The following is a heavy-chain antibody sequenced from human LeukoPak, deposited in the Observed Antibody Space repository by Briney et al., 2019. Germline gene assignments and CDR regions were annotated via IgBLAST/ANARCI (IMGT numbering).Heavy chain of an antibody. Sequence: SGGSLRLSCPAYQFTFSNYWMSWVRQAPGKGLEWVAHIKRDGSQEQYVGSVKGRFTISRDNAKNSLYLQMSGLRVEDTAVYYCARGQTTFEVWGQGTLVTVSS. CDR1: QFTFSNYW. J-gene: IGHJ4*02. D-gene: IGHD2/OR15-2a*01. CDR2: IKRDGSQE. V-gene: IGHV3-7*01. CDR3: ARGQTTFEV.